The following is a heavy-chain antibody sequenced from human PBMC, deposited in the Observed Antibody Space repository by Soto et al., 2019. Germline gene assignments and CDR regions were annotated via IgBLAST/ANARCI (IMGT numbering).Heavy chain of an antibody. D-gene: IGHD3-10*01. CDR1: GYIFTSYY. J-gene: IGHJ4*02. Sequence: ASVKVSCKASGYIFTSYYLHWVRQAPGQGLEWMGWINPFDGSRMFAQSFQGRVTFTRDTSTSTAYMELSGLRSDDTAVYYCSRVDPGETSPFDHWGQRTLVTVSS. CDR2: INPFDGSR. CDR3: SRVDPGETSPFDH. V-gene: IGHV1-46*03.